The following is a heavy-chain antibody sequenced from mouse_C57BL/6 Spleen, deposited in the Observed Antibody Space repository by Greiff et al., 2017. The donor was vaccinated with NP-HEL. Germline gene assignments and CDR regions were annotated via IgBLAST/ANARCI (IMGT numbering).Heavy chain of an antibody. CDR3: ATRYYSNYDYYAMDY. J-gene: IGHJ4*01. D-gene: IGHD2-5*01. Sequence: EVQLQQSGPELVKPGASVKIPCKASGYTFTDYNMDWVKQSHGKSLEWIGDINPNNGGTIYNQKFKGKATLTVDKSSSTADMELRSLTSEDTAVYYCATRYYSNYDYYAMDYWGQGTSVTVSS. CDR1: GYTFTDYN. V-gene: IGHV1-18*01. CDR2: INPNNGGT.